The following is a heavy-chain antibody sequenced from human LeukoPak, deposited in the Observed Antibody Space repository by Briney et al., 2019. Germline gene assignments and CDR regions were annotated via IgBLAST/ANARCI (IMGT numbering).Heavy chain of an antibody. CDR2: IYYSGST. J-gene: IGHJ4*02. Sequence: ASETLSLTCTVSGGSISSYYWSWIRQPPGKGLEWIGYIYYSGSTNYNPSLKSRVTISVDKSKNQFSLKLSSVTAADTAVYYCARGGDYVWGSYRSIDYWGQETLVTVSS. V-gene: IGHV4-59*12. D-gene: IGHD3-16*02. CDR3: ARGGDYVWGSYRSIDY. CDR1: GGSISSYY.